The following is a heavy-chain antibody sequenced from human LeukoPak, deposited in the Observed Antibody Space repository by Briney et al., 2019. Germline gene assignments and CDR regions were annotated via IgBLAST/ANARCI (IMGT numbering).Heavy chain of an antibody. J-gene: IGHJ3*02. CDR2: IFYSGST. V-gene: IGHV4-59*01. D-gene: IGHD3-10*01. CDR3: ARELALYYYGSGSQTFDI. CDR1: GGSISSYY. Sequence: SETLSLTCTVSGGSISSYYWSWIRQPPGKGLEWFGNIFYSGSTNYNPSLKSRVTISVDTSKNQFSLKLSSVTAADTAVYYCARELALYYYGSGSQTFDIWGQGTMVTVSS.